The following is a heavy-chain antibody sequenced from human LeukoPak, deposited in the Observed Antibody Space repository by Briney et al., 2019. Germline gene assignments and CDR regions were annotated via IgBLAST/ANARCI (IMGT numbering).Heavy chain of an antibody. CDR3: AREITMVRGGGG. J-gene: IGHJ4*02. Sequence: ASVKVSCKASGYTFTSYDINWVRQATGQGLEWMGWMNPNSGNTGYAQKFQGRVTMTRNTSISTAYMELSSLRSEDTAVYYCAREITMVRGGGGGGQGTLVTVSS. V-gene: IGHV1-8*01. CDR1: GYTFTSYD. CDR2: MNPNSGNT. D-gene: IGHD3-10*01.